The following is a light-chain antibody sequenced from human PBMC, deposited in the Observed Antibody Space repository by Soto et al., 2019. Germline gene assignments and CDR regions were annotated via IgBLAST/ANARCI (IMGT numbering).Light chain of an antibody. J-gene: IGLJ1*01. CDR1: SSDVGSYNL. CDR2: EGS. V-gene: IGLV2-23*03. Sequence: QSALTQPASVSWSPGQSITISCTGTSSDVGSYNLVSWYQQHPGKAPKLMIYEGSKRPSGVSNRFSGSKSGNTASLTISGLQAEDEADYYCCSYAGSSTFPVFGTGTKVTVL. CDR3: CSYAGSSTFPV.